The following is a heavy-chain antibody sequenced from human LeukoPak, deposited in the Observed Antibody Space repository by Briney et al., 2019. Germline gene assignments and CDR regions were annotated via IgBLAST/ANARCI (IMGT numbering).Heavy chain of an antibody. Sequence: QSGGSLRLSCAASGFTFSNYAMSWVRHAPGKGLGWVSDNRYSGADTYYADSVKGRFTISRDNSKNKLYMPMNSLRGGDTALYFCAKADSGGSSDHAFDIWGQGTMVAVSS. V-gene: IGHV3-23*01. CDR1: GFTFSNYA. CDR2: NRYSGADT. D-gene: IGHD4-23*01. CDR3: AKADSGGSSDHAFDI. J-gene: IGHJ3*02.